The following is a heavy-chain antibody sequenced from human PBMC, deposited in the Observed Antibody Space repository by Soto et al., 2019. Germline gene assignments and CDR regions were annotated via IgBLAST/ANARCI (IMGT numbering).Heavy chain of an antibody. D-gene: IGHD3-3*01. Sequence: PSETLSLTCTVSGASISSDDYYWTWIRQPPGKGLEWIGDTNHTGGTHYNPSLKSRVTMSVDTSKNQFSLRLSSVTAADTAIYYCATRITVFGLLIPPFDPWGQGTQVTVSS. J-gene: IGHJ5*02. CDR2: TNHTGGT. CDR1: GASISSDDYY. CDR3: ATRITVFGLLIPPFDP. V-gene: IGHV4-30-4*02.